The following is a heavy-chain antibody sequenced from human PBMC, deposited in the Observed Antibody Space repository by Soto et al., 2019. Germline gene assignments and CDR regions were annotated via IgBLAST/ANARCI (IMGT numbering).Heavy chain of an antibody. CDR2: SHYTGNT. J-gene: IGHJ4*02. V-gene: IGHV4-59*01. D-gene: IGHD6-13*01. CDR1: GGSISSYY. Sequence: QVHLQESGPGLVKPSETLSLTCTVSGGSISSYYWTWIRQPPGKGLEWIGYSHYTGNTNVNPSHKSRDTKSIDTYKNQVYRKMRSVTAADAAVYYCAISGAAAVYYWGQVTLVTVSS. CDR3: AISGAAAVYY.